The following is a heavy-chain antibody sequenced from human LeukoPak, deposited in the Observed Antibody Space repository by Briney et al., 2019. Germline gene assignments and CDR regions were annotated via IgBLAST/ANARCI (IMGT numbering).Heavy chain of an antibody. Sequence: SETLSLTCTVSGGSISSSSYYWGWIRQPPGKGLEWIGSIYYSGSTYYNPSLKSRVTISVDTSKNQFSLKLSSVTAADTAVYYCARGSYSSSPELDYWGQGTLVTVSS. CDR3: ARGSYSSSPELDY. CDR1: GGSISSSSYY. CDR2: IYYSGST. J-gene: IGHJ4*02. D-gene: IGHD6-6*01. V-gene: IGHV4-39*07.